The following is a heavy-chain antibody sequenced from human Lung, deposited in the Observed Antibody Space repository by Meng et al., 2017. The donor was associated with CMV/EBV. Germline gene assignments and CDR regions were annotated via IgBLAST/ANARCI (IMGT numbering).Heavy chain of an antibody. Sequence: GGSLRLXCAASGFTFSTYNMNWVRQAPGKGLEWVANIKQDGSEKYYVGSVKGRFTISRDNAKNSLYLQMNSLRAEDTAVYYCARDPRVKSYVVVPAASDYWGQGTXVNVAS. CDR3: ARDPRVKSYVVVPAASDY. D-gene: IGHD2-2*01. CDR2: IKQDGSEK. CDR1: GFTFSTYN. V-gene: IGHV3-7*01. J-gene: IGHJ4*02.